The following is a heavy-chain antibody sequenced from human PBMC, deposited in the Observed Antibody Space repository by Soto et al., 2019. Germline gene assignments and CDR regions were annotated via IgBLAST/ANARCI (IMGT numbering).Heavy chain of an antibody. D-gene: IGHD3-16*02. CDR3: AMIGGLGEVSPYFGY. Sequence: QVQLQESGPGLVKPSETLSLTCTVSRGSISSYYWSWIRQPPGKGLEWIGYTSYSGNTNYHASLNSRVTRSVDTSTNQFSLSVPSVTAADTAVYYCAMIGGLGEVSPYFGYLGQGALVTVS. CDR1: RGSISSYY. V-gene: IGHV4-59*01. J-gene: IGHJ4*02. CDR2: TSYSGNT.